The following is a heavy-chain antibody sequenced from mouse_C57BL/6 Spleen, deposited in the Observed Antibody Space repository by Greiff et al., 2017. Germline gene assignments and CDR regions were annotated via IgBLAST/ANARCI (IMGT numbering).Heavy chain of an antibody. CDR2: IDPSDSYT. Sequence: VQLQQPGAELVMPGASVKLSCKASGYTFTSYWMHWVKQRPGQGLEWIGEIDPSDSYTNYNQKFKGKSTLTVDKSSSTAYMQLSSLTSEDSAVYYCARSNYAYYFDYWGQGTTLTVSS. CDR3: ARSNYAYYFDY. J-gene: IGHJ2*01. V-gene: IGHV1-69*01. D-gene: IGHD2-5*01. CDR1: GYTFTSYW.